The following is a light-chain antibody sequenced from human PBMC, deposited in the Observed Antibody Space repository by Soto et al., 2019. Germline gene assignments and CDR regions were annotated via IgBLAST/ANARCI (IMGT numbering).Light chain of an antibody. V-gene: IGKV3-15*01. Sequence: DIVMTQSPATLSVSLGQRATPSGRASQSVSSNLAWYQQKPGQAPRLLIYGASTRATGIPARFSGSGSGTEFTLTISSLQSEDFAVYYCQQYNNWPLTFGGGTKVEIK. J-gene: IGKJ4*01. CDR1: QSVSSN. CDR3: QQYNNWPLT. CDR2: GAS.